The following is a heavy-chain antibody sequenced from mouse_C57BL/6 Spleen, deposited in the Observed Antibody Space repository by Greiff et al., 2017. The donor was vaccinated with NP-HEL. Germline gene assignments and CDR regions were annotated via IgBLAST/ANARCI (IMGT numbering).Heavy chain of an antibody. CDR1: GFTFSDYY. V-gene: IGHV5-12*01. Sequence: EVQLVESGGGLVQPGGSLKLSCAASGFTFSDYYMYWVRQTPEKRLEWVAYISNGGGSTYYPDTVKGRFTISRDNAKNTLYLQMSRLKSEDTAMYYCARLNYYGSSHWYFDVGGTGTTVTVSS. D-gene: IGHD1-1*01. J-gene: IGHJ1*03. CDR2: ISNGGGST. CDR3: ARLNYYGSSHWYFDV.